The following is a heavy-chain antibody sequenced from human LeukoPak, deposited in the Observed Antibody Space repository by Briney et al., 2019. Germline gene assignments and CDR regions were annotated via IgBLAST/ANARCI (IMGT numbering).Heavy chain of an antibody. CDR2: IYYSGTT. CDR3: ARGPYGDYYFVY. J-gene: IGHJ4*02. D-gene: IGHD4-17*01. CDR1: GGSITSYY. V-gene: IGHV4-59*01. Sequence: PSETLSLTCTVSGGSITSYYWSWIRQPPGKGLEWIGYIYYSGTTNYNPSLKSRVTISVDTSKNQFSLKLSSVTAADTAVYYCARGPYGDYYFVYWGQGTLVTVSS.